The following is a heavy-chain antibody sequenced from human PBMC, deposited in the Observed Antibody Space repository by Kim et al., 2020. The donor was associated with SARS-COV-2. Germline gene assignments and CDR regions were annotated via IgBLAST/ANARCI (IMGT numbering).Heavy chain of an antibody. J-gene: IGHJ6*03. V-gene: IGHV3-23*01. CDR3: AKDTTIFGVVIIPSDYMDV. D-gene: IGHD3-3*01. CDR2: ISGSGGTT. CDR1: GFTFSSYA. Sequence: GGSLRLSCAASGFTFSSYAMSWVRQAPGKGLEWVSAISGSGGTTYYADSVKGRFTISRDNSKNTLYLQMNSLRAEDTAVYYCAKDTTIFGVVIIPSDYMDVWGKGTTVTVSS.